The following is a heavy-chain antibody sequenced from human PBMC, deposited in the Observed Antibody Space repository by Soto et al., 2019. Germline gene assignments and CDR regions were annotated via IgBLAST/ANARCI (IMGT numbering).Heavy chain of an antibody. J-gene: IGHJ4*02. V-gene: IGHV1-2*02. CDR2: INPNSGGT. CDR3: ARMGKYCSSTSCPGQYYFDY. Sequence: ASVTVSCKASGYTFTGYYMHWVRQAPGQGLEWMGWINPNSGGTNYAQKFQGRVTMTRDTSISTAYMELSRLRSDDTAVYYCARMGKYCSSTSCPGQYYFDYWGQGTLVTVSS. D-gene: IGHD2-2*01. CDR1: GYTFTGYY.